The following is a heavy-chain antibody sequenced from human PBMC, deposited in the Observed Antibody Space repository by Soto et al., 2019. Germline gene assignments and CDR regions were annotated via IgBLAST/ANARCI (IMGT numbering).Heavy chain of an antibody. V-gene: IGHV4-30-4*01. D-gene: IGHD3-22*01. CDR1: GGSISSGDYY. CDR3: ARGDYYEIFDY. Sequence: SETLSLTCTVSGGSISSGDYYWSWIRQPPGKGLEWIGYIYDSGSTYYNPSLKSRVTISVDTSKNQFSLMPSAVTAADTAVYSCARGDYYEIFDYWGQGTLVTVSS. J-gene: IGHJ4*02. CDR2: IYDSGST.